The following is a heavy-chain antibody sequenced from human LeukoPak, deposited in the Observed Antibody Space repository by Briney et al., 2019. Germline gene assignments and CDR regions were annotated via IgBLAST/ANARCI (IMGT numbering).Heavy chain of an antibody. D-gene: IGHD2-2*01. J-gene: IGHJ5*02. CDR2: ISAYNGNT. Sequence: GASVKVSCKASGYTFTSYGISWVRQAPGQGLEWMGWISAYNGNTNYAQKLQGRVTMTTDTSTSTAYMELRSLRSDDTAVYYCARAYCSSTCCYYWFDPWGQGTLVTVSS. CDR3: ARAYCSSTCCYYWFDP. V-gene: IGHV1-18*01. CDR1: GYTFTSYG.